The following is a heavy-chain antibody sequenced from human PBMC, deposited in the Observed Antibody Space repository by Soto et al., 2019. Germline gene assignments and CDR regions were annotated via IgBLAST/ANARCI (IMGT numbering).Heavy chain of an antibody. CDR1: GYTFTSYG. Sequence: ASVKVSCKASGYTFTSYGISWVRQAPGQGLEWMGWISAYNGNTNYAQKLQGRVTMTTDTSTSTAYMELRSLRSDDTAVYYCARVREGYCSSTSCYHAYYYYGMDVWGRGTTVTVSS. J-gene: IGHJ6*02. V-gene: IGHV1-18*01. D-gene: IGHD2-2*01. CDR2: ISAYNGNT. CDR3: ARVREGYCSSTSCYHAYYYYGMDV.